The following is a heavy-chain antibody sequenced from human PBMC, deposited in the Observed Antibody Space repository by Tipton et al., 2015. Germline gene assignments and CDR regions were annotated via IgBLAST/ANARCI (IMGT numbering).Heavy chain of an antibody. CDR2: IQYSGGT. Sequence: TLSLTCTVSSDSINKYYWSWLRQPPGKELQWIGYIQYSGGTNYNPSLESRVSMSVDTSKAQFSLEMRSVTATDTAVYYCARARGRHGGLFDSWGQGTLVTVPS. CDR3: ARARGRHGGLFDS. V-gene: IGHV4-59*01. CDR1: SDSINKYY. J-gene: IGHJ4*02. D-gene: IGHD4-23*01.